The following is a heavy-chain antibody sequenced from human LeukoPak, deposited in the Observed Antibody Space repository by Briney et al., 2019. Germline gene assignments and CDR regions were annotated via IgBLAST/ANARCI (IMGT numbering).Heavy chain of an antibody. CDR1: GFTFSSYA. J-gene: IGHJ2*01. CDR3: AKDYAGDWYFDL. D-gene: IGHD3-16*01. Sequence: PGGSLRFSCAASGFTFSSYAMSWVRQAPGKGLEWVSAISGSGGSTYYADSVKGRFTISRDNSKNTLYLQMNSLRAEDTAVYYCAKDYAGDWYFDLWGRGTLVTVSS. V-gene: IGHV3-23*01. CDR2: ISGSGGST.